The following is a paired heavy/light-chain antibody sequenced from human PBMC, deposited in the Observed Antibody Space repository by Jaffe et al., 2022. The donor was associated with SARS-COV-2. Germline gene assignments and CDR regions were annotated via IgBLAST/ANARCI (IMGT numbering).Heavy chain of an antibody. CDR3: ARHLRRDGYNYYFDY. J-gene: IGHJ4*02. CDR1: GASISNYY. Sequence: QVQLQESGPGLVKPSETLSLTCTVSGASISNYYWSWIRQPPGKGLEWIGYIYYNGGTNYNPSLKSRVAILLDTSQNQFSLELSSVTAADAAVYYCARHLRRDGYNYYFDYWGQGTLVTVSS. CDR2: IYYNGGT. V-gene: IGHV4-59*08. D-gene: IGHD5-12*01.
Light chain of an antibody. CDR3: QQRGNLPYT. CDR1: QTVSSY. J-gene: IGKJ2*01. V-gene: IGKV3-11*01. CDR2: DIS. Sequence: EIVLTQSPATLSLSPGERATLSCRASQTVSSYLAWYQQRPGQAPRLLIYDISTRATGIPARFSGSGSGTDFALTISSLEPEDFAVYYCQQRGNLPYTFGQGTKLEIK.